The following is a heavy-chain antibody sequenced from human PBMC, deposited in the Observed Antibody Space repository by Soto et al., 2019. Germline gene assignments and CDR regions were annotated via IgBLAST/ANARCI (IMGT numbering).Heavy chain of an antibody. D-gene: IGHD5-12*01. CDR2: ISYDGSNK. CDR1: GFTFSSYA. V-gene: IGHV3-30-3*01. CDR3: AREEYSGSEDY. Sequence: QVQLVESGGGVAQPGRSLRLSCAASGFTFSSYAMHWVRQAPGKGLEWVAVISYDGSNKYYADSVKGRFTISRDNSKNTLYLQMNSLRAEDTAVYYCAREEYSGSEDYWGQGTLVTVSS. J-gene: IGHJ4*02.